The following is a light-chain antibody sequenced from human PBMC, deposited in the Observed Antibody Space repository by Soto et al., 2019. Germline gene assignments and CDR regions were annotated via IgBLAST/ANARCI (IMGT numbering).Light chain of an antibody. Sequence: QSVLTQPASVSGSPGQAITISCTGTSSDVGGYTYVSWYQQHPGKAPKFIIYDVSNRPSGVSNRFSGSKSGNTASLTISGLQAEDEAEYYCRSYTPSNTRQIVFGTGTKVTVL. CDR3: RSYTPSNTRQIV. J-gene: IGLJ1*01. V-gene: IGLV2-14*01. CDR1: SSDVGGYTY. CDR2: DVS.